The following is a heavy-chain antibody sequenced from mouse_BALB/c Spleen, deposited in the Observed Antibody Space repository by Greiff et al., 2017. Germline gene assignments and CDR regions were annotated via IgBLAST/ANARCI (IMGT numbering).Heavy chain of an antibody. V-gene: IGHV5-12-2*01. CDR3: ASSITSAWFAY. CDR1: GFTFSSYT. Sequence: DVKLVESGGGLVQPGGSLKLSCAASGFTFSSYTMSWVRQTPEKRLEWVAYISNGGGSTYYPDTVKGRFTISRDNAKNTLYLQMSSLKSEDTAMYYCASSITSAWFAYWGQGTLVTVSA. CDR2: ISNGGGST. D-gene: IGHD2-4*01. J-gene: IGHJ3*01.